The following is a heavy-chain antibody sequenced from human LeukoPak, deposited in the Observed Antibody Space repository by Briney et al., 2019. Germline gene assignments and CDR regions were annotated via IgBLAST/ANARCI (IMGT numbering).Heavy chain of an antibody. Sequence: PSETLSLTCAVCGGSFSGYYWSWIRQPPGKGLEWIGEINHSGSTNYNPSLKSRVTISVDTSKNQFSLKLSSVTAADTAVYYCAREDCSSTSCYPGALGYWGQGTLVTVSS. CDR3: AREDCSSTSCYPGALGY. CDR2: INHSGST. D-gene: IGHD2-2*01. J-gene: IGHJ4*02. V-gene: IGHV4-34*01. CDR1: GGSFSGYY.